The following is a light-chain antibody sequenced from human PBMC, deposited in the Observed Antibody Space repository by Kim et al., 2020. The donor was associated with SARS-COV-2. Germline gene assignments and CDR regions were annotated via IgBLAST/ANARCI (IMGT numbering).Light chain of an antibody. J-gene: IGLJ2*01. Sequence: SPGQTASITCSGDKLGDKYACWYQQKPGQSPVLVIYQDSKRTSGIPERFSGSNSGNTATLTISGTQAMDEADYYCQAWDSSTADVVFGGGTKLTVL. CDR3: QAWDSSTADVV. CDR1: KLGDKY. V-gene: IGLV3-1*01. CDR2: QDS.